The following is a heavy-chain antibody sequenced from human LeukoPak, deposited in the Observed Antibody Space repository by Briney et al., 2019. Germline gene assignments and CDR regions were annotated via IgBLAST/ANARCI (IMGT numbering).Heavy chain of an antibody. CDR2: INHSGST. Sequence: PSETLSLTCAVYGGSFSGYYWSWIRQPPGKGLEWIGEINHSGSTNYNPSLKSRVTISVDTSKNQFSLKLSSVTAADTAVYYCARVRSDHPWHYYGMDVWGQGTTVTVSS. CDR1: GGSFSGYY. J-gene: IGHJ6*02. V-gene: IGHV4-34*01. CDR3: ARVRSDHPWHYYGMDV. D-gene: IGHD1-14*01.